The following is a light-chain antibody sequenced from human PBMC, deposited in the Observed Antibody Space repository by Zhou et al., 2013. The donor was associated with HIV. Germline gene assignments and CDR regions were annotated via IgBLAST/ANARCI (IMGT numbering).Light chain of an antibody. CDR1: QSISNW. V-gene: IGKV1-5*03. CDR3: QQYDSPPWT. Sequence: DIQMTQSPSTLSASVGDRVTITCRASQSISNWLAWYQQNPGQAPQLLIYQASTLQSGVPSRFSGSGSGTEFTLTVSSLQPDDVATYYCQQYDSPPWTFGQGTKVEIK. J-gene: IGKJ1*01. CDR2: QAS.